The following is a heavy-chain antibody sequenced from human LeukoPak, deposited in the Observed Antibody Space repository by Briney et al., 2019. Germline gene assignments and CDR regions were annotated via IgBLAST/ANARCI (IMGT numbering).Heavy chain of an antibody. Sequence: PSETLSFTCAVYGGSFSGYYWSWIRQPPGKGLEWIGEINHSGSTNYNPSLKSRVTISVDTSKNQFSLKLSSVTAADTAVYYCARGFMAHSGYWGQGTLVTVSS. CDR2: INHSGST. D-gene: IGHD6-25*01. J-gene: IGHJ4*02. V-gene: IGHV4-34*01. CDR3: ARGFMAHSGY. CDR1: GGSFSGYY.